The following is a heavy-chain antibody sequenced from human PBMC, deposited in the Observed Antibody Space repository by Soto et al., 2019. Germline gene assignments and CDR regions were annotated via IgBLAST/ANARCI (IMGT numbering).Heavy chain of an antibody. D-gene: IGHD3-3*01. CDR3: ATYRYYDFWSGYRNWFDP. V-gene: IGHV4-39*01. CDR1: GGSISSSSYY. Sequence: QLQLQESGPGLVKPSETLSLTCTVSGGSISSSSYYWGWIRQPPGKGLEWIGSIYYSGSTYYNPSLKSRVTISVDTPKTQFSLKLSSVTAADTAVYYCATYRYYDFWSGYRNWFDPWGQGTLVTVSS. J-gene: IGHJ5*02. CDR2: IYYSGST.